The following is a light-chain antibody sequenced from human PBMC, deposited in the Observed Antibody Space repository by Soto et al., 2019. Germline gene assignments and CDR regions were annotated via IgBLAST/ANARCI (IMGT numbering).Light chain of an antibody. V-gene: IGKV1-8*01. CDR1: QGISSN. Sequence: IRMTQSPSSLSVSPGDRVTLSCRASQGISSNLAWYQQKPGQAPRLLIYAASTLQSGIPSRFSGSGSGTDFTLTISSLQSEDFAVYYCQQYYSYPLTFGGGTKVEIK. CDR3: QQYYSYPLT. CDR2: AAS. J-gene: IGKJ4*01.